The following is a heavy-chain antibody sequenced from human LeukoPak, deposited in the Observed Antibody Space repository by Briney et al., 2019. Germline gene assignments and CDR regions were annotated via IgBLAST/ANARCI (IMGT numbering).Heavy chain of an antibody. Sequence: GGSLRLSCAASGFTVSSNYMSWVRQAPGKGLEWVSVIYTGGQTYYADSVKGRFIISVDISKNTLFLQMSSLRAEDTAMYYCARVYESGFDYWGQGAQVTVSS. D-gene: IGHD3-22*01. J-gene: IGHJ4*02. V-gene: IGHV3-53*01. CDR3: ARVYESGFDY. CDR1: GFTVSSNY. CDR2: IYTGGQT.